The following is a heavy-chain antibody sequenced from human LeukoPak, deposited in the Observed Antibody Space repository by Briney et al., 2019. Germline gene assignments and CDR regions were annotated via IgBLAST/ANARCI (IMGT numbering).Heavy chain of an antibody. CDR2: MNPNSGNT. CDR3: ARGGRRRSSSGDYYYYMNV. V-gene: IGHV1-8*03. D-gene: IGHD6-13*01. Sequence: GASVKVSCKASGYTFTSYDINWVRQATGQGLEWMGWMNPNSGNTGYAQKFQGRVTITRNTSISTAYMELSSLRSEDTAVYYCARGGRRRSSSGDYYYYMNVWGKGTTVTVSS. CDR1: GYTFTSYD. J-gene: IGHJ6*03.